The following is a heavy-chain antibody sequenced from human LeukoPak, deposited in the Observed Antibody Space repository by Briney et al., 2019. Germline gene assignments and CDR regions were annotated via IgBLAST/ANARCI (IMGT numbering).Heavy chain of an antibody. Sequence: ASVKVSCKASGGTFSSYAISWVRQAPGQGLEWMGRIIPIFGTANYAQKFQGRVTITTDESTSTAYMELSSLRSEDTAVYYCAREQPDQRGITGTTLFYYFDYWGQGTLVTVSS. V-gene: IGHV1-69*05. CDR2: IIPIFGTA. J-gene: IGHJ4*02. D-gene: IGHD1-7*01. CDR3: AREQPDQRGITGTTLFYYFDY. CDR1: GGTFSSYA.